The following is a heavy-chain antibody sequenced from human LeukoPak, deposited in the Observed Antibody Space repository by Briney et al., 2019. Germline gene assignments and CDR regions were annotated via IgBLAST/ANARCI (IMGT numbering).Heavy chain of an antibody. J-gene: IGHJ4*02. CDR2: INEAGGER. V-gene: IGHV3-7*01. CDR1: GFSFSTYW. D-gene: IGHD2-8*02. Sequence: PGGSLRLSCVASGFSFSTYWINWVRQAPGKGLEWVASINEAGGERHYVDSVKGRFTISRDDGKNSGYLQMNSLRAEDTAVYYCARLTCTGVAYWGQGTLVTVPS. CDR3: ARLTCTGVAY.